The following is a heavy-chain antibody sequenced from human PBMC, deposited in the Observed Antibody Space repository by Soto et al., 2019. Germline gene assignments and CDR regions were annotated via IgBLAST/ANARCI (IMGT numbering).Heavy chain of an antibody. Sequence: PSXTLSLTCTVSGGSVSSGSYYWSWIRQPPGKVLEWIGYIYYSGSTNYNPSLKSRVTISVDTSKNQFSLKLSSVTAADTAVYYCARDKWLVYYYGMDVWGQGTTVTVSS. CDR1: GGSVSSGSYY. V-gene: IGHV4-61*01. CDR3: ARDKWLVYYYGMDV. CDR2: IYYSGST. J-gene: IGHJ6*02. D-gene: IGHD6-19*01.